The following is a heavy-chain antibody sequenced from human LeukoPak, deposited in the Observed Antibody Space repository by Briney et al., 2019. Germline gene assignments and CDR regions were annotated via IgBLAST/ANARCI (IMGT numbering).Heavy chain of an antibody. CDR1: GGSITTIPYN. Sequence: PSETLSVTCSVCGGSITTIPYNWGWIRQPPGKGLEWIGTISYVGTTYYEPSLKSRVTMSIDTSKNQFSLNLNSATAADTAVYYCARPGGPTIPFDYWGQGTLVTVSS. D-gene: IGHD1-26*01. CDR3: ARPGGPTIPFDY. J-gene: IGHJ4*02. V-gene: IGHV4-39*01. CDR2: ISYVGTT.